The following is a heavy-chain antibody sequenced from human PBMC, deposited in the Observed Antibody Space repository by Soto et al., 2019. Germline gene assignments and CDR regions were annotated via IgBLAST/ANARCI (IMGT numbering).Heavy chain of an antibody. CDR1: GGSISSGGYY. V-gene: IGHV4-31*03. J-gene: IGHJ4*02. CDR3: ASSETSSGWYGYFDY. Sequence: QVQLQESGPGLVKPSQTLSLTCTVSGGSISSGGYYWSWLRQHPGKGLEWIGYIYYSGSTYYNPSLKSRVTRAVDTSKNQFSLKLSSVTAADTAVYYCASSETSSGWYGYFDYWGQGTLVTVSS. D-gene: IGHD6-19*01. CDR2: IYYSGST.